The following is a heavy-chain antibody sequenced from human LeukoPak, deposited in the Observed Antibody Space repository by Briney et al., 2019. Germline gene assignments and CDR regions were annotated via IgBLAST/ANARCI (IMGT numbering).Heavy chain of an antibody. CDR1: GFTFSSYA. Sequence: PRRSLRLSCAASGFTFSSYAMHWVRQAPGKGLEWVAVISYDGSNKYYADSVKGRFTISRDNSKNTLYLQMNSLRAEDTAVYYCARSEDSNYYYYDMDVWGQGTTVTVSS. CDR2: ISYDGSNK. CDR3: ARSEDSNYYYYDMDV. V-gene: IGHV3-30*04. J-gene: IGHJ6*02. D-gene: IGHD4-11*01.